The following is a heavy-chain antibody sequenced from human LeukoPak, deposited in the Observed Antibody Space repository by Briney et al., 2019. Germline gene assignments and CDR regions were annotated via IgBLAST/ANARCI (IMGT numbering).Heavy chain of an antibody. V-gene: IGHV1-69*13. CDR3: ASSAYDSSGYYYY. CDR2: IIPIFGTA. D-gene: IGHD3-22*01. J-gene: IGHJ4*02. Sequence: ASVKVSCKASGGTFSSYAISWVRQAPGQGLEWMGGIIPIFGTANYAQKFQGRVTITADESTSTAYMELSSLRSEDTAVYYCASSAYDSSGYYYYWGQGTLVTVSS. CDR1: GGTFSSYA.